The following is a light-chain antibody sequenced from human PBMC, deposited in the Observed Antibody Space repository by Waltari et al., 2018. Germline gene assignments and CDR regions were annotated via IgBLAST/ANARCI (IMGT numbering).Light chain of an antibody. J-gene: IGKJ1*01. CDR2: WAS. V-gene: IGKV4-1*01. CDR1: QGVLFSSNSKKY. Sequence: DIVMTQSPDSLAVSPRERATITCTSSQGVLFSSNSKKYLAWYQQKPGQPPKLLIYWASTRESGVPDRFSGSGSGTDFTLTISSLQAEDVAVYYCQQFYTTPPTFGQGTKVEIK. CDR3: QQFYTTPPT.